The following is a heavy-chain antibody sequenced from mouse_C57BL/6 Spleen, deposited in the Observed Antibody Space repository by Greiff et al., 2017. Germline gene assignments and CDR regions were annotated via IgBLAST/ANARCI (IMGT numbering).Heavy chain of an antibody. CDR1: GFTFSDYY. CDR3: ARPLYSNYWYFDV. V-gene: IGHV5-12*01. D-gene: IGHD2-5*01. CDR2: ISNGGGST. Sequence: EVQLVESGGGLVQPGGSLKLSCAASGFTFSDYYMYWVRQTPEKRLEWVAYISNGGGSTYYPDTVKGRFTISRDNAKNTLYLQMSRLKSEDTAMYYGARPLYSNYWYFDVWGTGTTVTVSS. J-gene: IGHJ1*03.